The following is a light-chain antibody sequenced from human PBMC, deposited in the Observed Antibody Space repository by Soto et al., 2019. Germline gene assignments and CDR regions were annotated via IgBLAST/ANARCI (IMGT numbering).Light chain of an antibody. CDR2: GAS. CDR3: QQDYNLPLT. V-gene: IGKV3D-7*01. CDR1: QSVSSSY. Sequence: PGAIVPLSCRASQSVSSSYLTWYQQKPGQAPRLLIYGASTRATGIPARFSGSGSGTDFTLTISSLQPEDFAVYYCQQDYNLPLTFGGGTKVDI. J-gene: IGKJ4*01.